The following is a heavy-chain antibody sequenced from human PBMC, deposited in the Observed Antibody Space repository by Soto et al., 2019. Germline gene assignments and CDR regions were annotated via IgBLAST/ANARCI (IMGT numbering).Heavy chain of an antibody. V-gene: IGHV4-59*01. CDR1: GGSISNYC. CDR2: IYHSGST. Sequence: QVQLQESGPGLVKPSETLSLTCTVSGGSISNYCWSWIRQPPGKGLEWIGYIYHSGSTNYNPSLMRRVPRSVDTSQNQFYLELSSVNAADTAVYSFSRAAGDYFDSSGYYDAPRFDYWGKGTPVTISS. D-gene: IGHD3-22*01. CDR3: SRAAGDYFDSSGYYDAPRFDY. J-gene: IGHJ4*02.